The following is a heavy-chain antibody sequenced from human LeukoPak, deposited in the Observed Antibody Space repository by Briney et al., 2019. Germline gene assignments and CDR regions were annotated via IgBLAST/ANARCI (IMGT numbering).Heavy chain of an antibody. CDR2: ISGSGGST. J-gene: IGHJ4*02. CDR3: ARVDCSGGSCYGLRFDY. Sequence: PGGSLRLSCAASGFTFSSYAMSWVRQAPGKGLEWVSAISGSGGSTYYADSVKGRFTIPSDNSKNTLYLQMNSLRAEDTAVYYCARVDCSGGSCYGLRFDYWGQGTLVTVSS. D-gene: IGHD2-15*01. V-gene: IGHV3-23*01. CDR1: GFTFSSYA.